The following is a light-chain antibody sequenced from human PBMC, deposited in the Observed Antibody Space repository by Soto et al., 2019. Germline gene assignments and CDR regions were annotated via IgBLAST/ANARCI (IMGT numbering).Light chain of an antibody. CDR1: QDMSSF. CDR3: QKYSSVIT. Sequence: DIHMTQSPSSLSASVGDRVTITCRASQDMSSFVAWYQQKPGKVPRLLISGASTLQTGVPSRFSGSGSGTDFTLTITSLQPEDVANYYCQKYSSVITFGQGTRLESK. J-gene: IGKJ5*01. CDR2: GAS. V-gene: IGKV1-27*01.